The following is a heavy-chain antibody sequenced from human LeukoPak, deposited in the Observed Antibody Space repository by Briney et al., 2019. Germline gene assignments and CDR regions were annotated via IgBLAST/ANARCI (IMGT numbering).Heavy chain of an antibody. CDR1: GFSFSSYW. Sequence: PGGSLRLSCVASGFSFSSYWMSWVRQTPGKGLEWVANIKQEGSARYYVDSVTGRFTISRDNAMNSLYLQMNSLRAEDTAVYYCARDLVIAVAGTPGYWGQGTLVTVSS. CDR2: IKQEGSAR. J-gene: IGHJ4*02. V-gene: IGHV3-7*01. D-gene: IGHD6-19*01. CDR3: ARDLVIAVAGTPGY.